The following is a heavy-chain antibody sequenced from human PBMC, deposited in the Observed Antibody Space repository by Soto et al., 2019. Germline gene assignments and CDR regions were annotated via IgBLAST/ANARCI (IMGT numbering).Heavy chain of an antibody. V-gene: IGHV3-53*01. J-gene: IGHJ6*02. CDR3: ARVADSSGYPEDYYGMDV. Sequence: PGGSLRLSCAASGFTVSSNYMSWVRQAPGKGLEWVSVIYSGGSTYYADSVKGRFTISRDNSKNTLYLQMNSLRAEDTAVYYCARVADSSGYPEDYYGMDVWGQGTTVTVSS. CDR2: IYSGGST. CDR1: GFTVSSNY. D-gene: IGHD3-22*01.